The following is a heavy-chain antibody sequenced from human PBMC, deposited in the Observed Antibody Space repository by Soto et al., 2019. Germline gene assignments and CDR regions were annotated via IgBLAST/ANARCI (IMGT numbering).Heavy chain of an antibody. J-gene: IGHJ6*02. Sequence: QVQLVQSGAEVKKPGSSVKVSCKASGGTFSSYAISWVRQAPGQGLEWMGGNIPISGTANYAQKFQGRVTIAADEITRTVYMGLSSLRDEATAVYSCARSQGSSTSLEIYYYYYYGMDVWGQGTTVTVSS. V-gene: IGHV1-69*01. D-gene: IGHD2-2*01. CDR1: GGTFSSYA. CDR3: ARSQGSSTSLEIYYYYYYGMDV. CDR2: NIPISGTA.